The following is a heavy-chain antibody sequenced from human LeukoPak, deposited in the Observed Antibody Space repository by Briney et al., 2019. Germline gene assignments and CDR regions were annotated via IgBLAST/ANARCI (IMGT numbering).Heavy chain of an antibody. CDR3: AGGYCSSTSCYTDGAFDI. J-gene: IGHJ3*02. CDR2: IYYSGST. D-gene: IGHD2-2*02. Sequence: SETLSLTCTVSGGSISGGDYYWSWIRQPPGKGLEWIGYIYYSGSTYYNPSLKSRVTISVDTSKNQFSLKLSSVTAADTAVYYCAGGYCSSTSCYTDGAFDIWGQGTMVTVSS. CDR1: GGSISGGDYY. V-gene: IGHV4-30-4*08.